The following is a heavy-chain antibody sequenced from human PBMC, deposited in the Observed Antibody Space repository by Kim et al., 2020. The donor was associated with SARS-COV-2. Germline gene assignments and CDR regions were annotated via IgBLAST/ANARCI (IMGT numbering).Heavy chain of an antibody. CDR3: ARALGQLPPRD. V-gene: IGHV4-59*01. D-gene: IGHD2-2*01. J-gene: IGHJ4*02. Sequence: SETLSLTCTVSGGSISSYYWSWIRQPPGTGLEWIGYIYSGSTNYNPSLKSRVTISVDTSKNQFSLKLSSVTAADTAVYYCARALGQLPPRDWGQGTLVT. CDR2: IYSGST. CDR1: GGSISSYY.